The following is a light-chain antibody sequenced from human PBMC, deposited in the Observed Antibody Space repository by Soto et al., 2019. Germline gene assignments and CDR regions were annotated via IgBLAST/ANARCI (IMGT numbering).Light chain of an antibody. V-gene: IGLV1-40*01. CDR2: GNS. CDR1: SSNIGAVYD. CDR3: QSYDSSLSGSRV. Sequence: QSVLTQPPSVSGAPGQRVTISCTGSSSNIGAVYDVHWYQQLPGTAPKLLIYGNSNRPSGVPDRFSGSKSGTSASLAITGLQAEDEADYYGQSYDSSLSGSRVFGTGTKLTVL. J-gene: IGLJ1*01.